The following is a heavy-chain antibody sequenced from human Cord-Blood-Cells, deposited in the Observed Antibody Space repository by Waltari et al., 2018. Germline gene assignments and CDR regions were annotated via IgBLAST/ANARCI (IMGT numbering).Heavy chain of an antibody. CDR3: ARHFGRNIVVVPAAIDY. CDR2: IYYSGST. V-gene: IGHV4-39*01. CDR1: GGSLSSSSSY. J-gene: IGHJ4*02. Sequence: QLQLQESGPGLVKPSETLSLTCTVSGGSLSSSSSYWGWIRQPPGKGLEWIGSIYYSGSTYYNPSLKSRVTISVDTSKNQFSLKLSSVTAADTAVYYCARHFGRNIVVVPAAIDYWGQGTLVTVSS. D-gene: IGHD2-2*01.